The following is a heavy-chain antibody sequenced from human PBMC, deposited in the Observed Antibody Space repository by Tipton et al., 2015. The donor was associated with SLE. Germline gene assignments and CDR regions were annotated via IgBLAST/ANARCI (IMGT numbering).Heavy chain of an antibody. Sequence: TLSLTCAIFGGSFSDFYWSWIRQPPGKGLEWIGEINYSGSTNYNSSLKSRVTISVDSSKNQFSLKLSSVTAADTAVYYCARGLDSNWDYGDYFDYWGQGTRVTGSS. CDR2: INYSGST. V-gene: IGHV4-34*01. J-gene: IGHJ4*02. D-gene: IGHD4-17*01. CDR1: GGSFSDFY. CDR3: ARGLDSNWDYGDYFDY.